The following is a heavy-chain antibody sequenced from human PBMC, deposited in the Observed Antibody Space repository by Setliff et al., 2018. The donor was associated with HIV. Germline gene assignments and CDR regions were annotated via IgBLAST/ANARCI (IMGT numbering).Heavy chain of an antibody. Sequence: ASVKVSCKASGYTFTSYAMNWVRQAPGQGLEWMGWINTNTGNPTYAQGFTGRFVFSLDTSVSTAYLQIGSLKAEDTAVYYCARALPDSCSSTSCYPGPNWFDPWGQGTLVTVSS. CDR3: ARALPDSCSSTSCYPGPNWFDP. D-gene: IGHD2-2*01. J-gene: IGHJ5*02. CDR1: GYTFTSYA. V-gene: IGHV7-4-1*01. CDR2: INTNTGNP.